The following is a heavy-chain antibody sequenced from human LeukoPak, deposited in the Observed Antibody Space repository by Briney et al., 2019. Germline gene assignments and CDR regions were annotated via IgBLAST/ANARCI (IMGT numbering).Heavy chain of an antibody. Sequence: SQTLSLTCTVSGGSISSGGYYWSWIRQPPGKGLEWIGYIYHSGSTYYNPSLKSRVTISVDRSKNQFSLKLSSVTAADTAVYYCAREAMVRGVRVRNWFDPWGQGTLVTVSS. J-gene: IGHJ5*02. D-gene: IGHD3-10*01. CDR3: AREAMVRGVRVRNWFDP. V-gene: IGHV4-30-2*01. CDR2: IYHSGST. CDR1: GGSISSGGYY.